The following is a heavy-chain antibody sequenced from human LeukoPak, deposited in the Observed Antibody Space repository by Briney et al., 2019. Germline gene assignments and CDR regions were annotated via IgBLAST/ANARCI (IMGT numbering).Heavy chain of an antibody. Sequence: KPGGSLRLSCAASGFTFSSYSMNWVRQAPGKGLEWVSSISSSSSYIYYADSVKGRFTISRDNAKNSLYLQMNSLRAEDTAVYYCARGQGGSSSSFDYWGQGTLVTVSS. J-gene: IGHJ4*02. D-gene: IGHD6-19*01. V-gene: IGHV3-21*01. CDR3: ARGQGGSSSSFDY. CDR2: ISSSSSYI. CDR1: GFTFSSYS.